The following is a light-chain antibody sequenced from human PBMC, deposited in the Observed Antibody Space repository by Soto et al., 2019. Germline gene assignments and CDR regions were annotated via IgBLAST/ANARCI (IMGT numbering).Light chain of an antibody. CDR3: QQRMES. Sequence: EIVLTQSPCTLSFSPWERSTLSCRASQSVSSYLAWYQQKPGQAPRLLIYDASNRATGIPGRFSGSGSGTDFTLTISSLEPEDFAVYYCQQRMESFGQGTRLEIK. J-gene: IGKJ5*01. V-gene: IGKV3-11*01. CDR2: DAS. CDR1: QSVSSY.